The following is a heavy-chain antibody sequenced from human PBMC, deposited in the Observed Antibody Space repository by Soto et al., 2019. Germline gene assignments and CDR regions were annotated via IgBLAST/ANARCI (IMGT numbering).Heavy chain of an antibody. J-gene: IGHJ4*02. CDR1: GYTFTSYG. Sequence: ASVKVSCKASGYTFTSYGISWVRQAPGQGLEWMGWISAYNGNTNYAQKLQGRVTMTTDTSTSTAYMELRSLRSDDTAVYYCARSDNDYGDYPFDYWGQGTLVTVSS. CDR3: ARSDNDYGDYPFDY. D-gene: IGHD4-17*01. CDR2: ISAYNGNT. V-gene: IGHV1-18*01.